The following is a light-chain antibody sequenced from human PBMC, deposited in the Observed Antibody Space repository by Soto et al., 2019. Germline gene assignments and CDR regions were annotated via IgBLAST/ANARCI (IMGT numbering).Light chain of an antibody. J-gene: IGLJ1*01. Sequence: QSVLTQPPSASGTPGQRVTISCSGSSSNIGSNTVNWSQQFPGTAPKLLIYSNNQRPSGVPDRFSGSKSDTSASLAISGLQSEDEADYYCAAWDDSLNGYYVFGTGTKVTVL. CDR2: SNN. CDR3: AAWDDSLNGYYV. V-gene: IGLV1-44*01. CDR1: SSNIGSNT.